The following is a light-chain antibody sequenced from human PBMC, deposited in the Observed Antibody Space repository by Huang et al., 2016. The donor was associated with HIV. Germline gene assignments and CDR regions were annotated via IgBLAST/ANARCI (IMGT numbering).Light chain of an antibody. Sequence: DIQMTQSPPSLSASVGDRVTISCRASQSISSHLNWYQQKPGKAPKFLIYAASRLQSGVPSRFSGSGSGTDFTLTISSLQPEDFATYYCQQSYSIPTFGQGTKLEIK. CDR1: QSISSH. CDR2: AAS. CDR3: QQSYSIPT. V-gene: IGKV1-39*01. J-gene: IGKJ2*01.